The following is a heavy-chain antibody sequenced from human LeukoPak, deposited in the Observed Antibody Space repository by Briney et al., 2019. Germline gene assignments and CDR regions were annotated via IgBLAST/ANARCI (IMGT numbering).Heavy chain of an antibody. J-gene: IGHJ6*02. CDR3: ARGRYYDFWSGYYPPGYYYGMDV. V-gene: IGHV4-4*07. Sequence: PSETLSLTCTVSGGSISSYYWSWIRQPAGKGLEWIGRIYTSGSTNYNPSLKSRVTMSVDTSKNQFSLKLSSVTAADTAVYYCARGRYYDFWSGYYPPGYYYGMDVWGQGTTVTVSS. D-gene: IGHD3-3*01. CDR2: IYTSGST. CDR1: GGSISSYY.